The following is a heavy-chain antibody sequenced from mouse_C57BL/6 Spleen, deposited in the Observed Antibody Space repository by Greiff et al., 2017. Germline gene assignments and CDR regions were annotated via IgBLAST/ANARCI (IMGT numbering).Heavy chain of an antibody. CDR1: GYTFTSYW. CDR3: ARSGEDYYGSSPLAY. D-gene: IGHD1-1*01. V-gene: IGHV1-55*01. J-gene: IGHJ3*01. Sequence: QVQLQQPGAELVKPGASVKMSCKASGYTFTSYWITWVKQRPGQGLEWIGDICPGSGSTNYNEKFKSKATLTVDTSSSTAYMQLSSLTSEDSAVYYCARSGEDYYGSSPLAYWGQGTLVTVSA. CDR2: ICPGSGST.